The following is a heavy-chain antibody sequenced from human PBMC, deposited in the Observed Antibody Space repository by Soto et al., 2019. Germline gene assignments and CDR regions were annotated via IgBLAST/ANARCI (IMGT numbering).Heavy chain of an antibody. CDR3: ARDQKEYQVPHFDY. V-gene: IGHV3-21*01. J-gene: IGHJ4*02. CDR1: GFPLINYN. CDR2: ISSSSSYI. D-gene: IGHD2-2*01. Sequence: EVQLVESGGGLVKPGGSLRLSCAASGFPLINYNMNWVRQAPGKGLEWVSSISSSSSYIHYAYSVTGRFIISRDNTKNILYLQMNKLRAEDTAVYYCARDQKEYQVPHFDYWGQGTLVTVSS.